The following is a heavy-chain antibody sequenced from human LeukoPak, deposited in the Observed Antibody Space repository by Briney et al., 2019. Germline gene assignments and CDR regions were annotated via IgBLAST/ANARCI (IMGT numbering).Heavy chain of an antibody. CDR2: IWYDGSNK. Sequence: GGSLRLSCAASGFTFSSYGMHWVCQAPGKGLEWEAVIWYDGSNKYYADSVKGRFTISRDNTKNTLYLQMNSLRAEDTAVYYCARPSIPYCSGGSCSFDYWGQGTLVTVSS. D-gene: IGHD2-15*01. J-gene: IGHJ4*02. CDR3: ARPSIPYCSGGSCSFDY. V-gene: IGHV3-33*01. CDR1: GFTFSSYG.